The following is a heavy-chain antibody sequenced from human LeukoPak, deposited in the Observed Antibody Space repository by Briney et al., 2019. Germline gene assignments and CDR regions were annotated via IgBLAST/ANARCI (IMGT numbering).Heavy chain of an antibody. J-gene: IGHJ4*02. CDR1: GLTFSNYA. V-gene: IGHV3-30-3*01. Sequence: GGSLRLSCAASGLTFSNYAMHWGRQAPRKGLEWVAFISYAGSNKYYADSVKCRFTISRDNSKNTLYLQMNSLRAEDTAVYYCAREQERTKNSYGHWGFDYWGRGTLVTVSS. CDR2: ISYAGSNK. D-gene: IGHD5-18*01. CDR3: AREQERTKNSYGHWGFDY.